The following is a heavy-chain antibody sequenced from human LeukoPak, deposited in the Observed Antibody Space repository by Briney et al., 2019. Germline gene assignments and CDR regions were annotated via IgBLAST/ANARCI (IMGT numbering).Heavy chain of an antibody. CDR3: AKVGCSGGSCYPYDAFDI. D-gene: IGHD2-15*01. V-gene: IGHV3-43*02. Sequence: GGSLRLSCAASGFTFDDYAMHWVRQAPGKGLEWVSLISGDGGSTYYADSVKGRFTISRDNSKNSLYLQMNSLRTEDTALYYCAKVGCSGGSCYPYDAFDIWGQGTLVTVSS. CDR1: GFTFDDYA. J-gene: IGHJ3*02. CDR2: ISGDGGST.